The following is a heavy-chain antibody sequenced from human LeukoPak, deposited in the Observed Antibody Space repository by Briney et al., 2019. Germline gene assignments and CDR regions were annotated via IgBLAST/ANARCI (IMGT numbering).Heavy chain of an antibody. V-gene: IGHV3-23*01. D-gene: IGHD3-22*01. J-gene: IGHJ3*02. CDR3: AKGRSMIVVVMAFDI. Sequence: PGGSLRLSCAASGFTFSSYAMSWVRQAPGKGLEWVSAISGSGGSTYYADSVKGRFTISRDNSKNTLYLQVNSLRAEDTAVYYCAKGRSMIVVVMAFDIWGQGTMVTVSS. CDR1: GFTFSSYA. CDR2: ISGSGGST.